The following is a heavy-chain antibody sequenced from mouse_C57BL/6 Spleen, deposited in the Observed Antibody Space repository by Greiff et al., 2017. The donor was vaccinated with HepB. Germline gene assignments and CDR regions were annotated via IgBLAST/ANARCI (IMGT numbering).Heavy chain of an antibody. Sequence: EVHLVESGGGLVKPGGSLKLSCAASGFTFSSYAMSWVRQTPEKRLEWVATISDGGSYTYYPDNVKGRFTISRDNAKNNLYLQMSHLKSEDTAMYYCARARAGTNYAMDYWGQGTSVTVSS. J-gene: IGHJ4*01. V-gene: IGHV5-4*01. CDR1: GFTFSSYA. D-gene: IGHD4-1*01. CDR2: ISDGGSYT. CDR3: ARARAGTNYAMDY.